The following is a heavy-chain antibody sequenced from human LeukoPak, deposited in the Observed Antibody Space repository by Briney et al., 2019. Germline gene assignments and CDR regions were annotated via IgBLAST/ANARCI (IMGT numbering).Heavy chain of an antibody. D-gene: IGHD5-18*01. Sequence: PGGSLRLSCAASGFIFSDYYMSWIRQAPGKGLEWVSYISSSGSSIYYADSVKGRFTISRDNAKDSLYLQMNSLRSEDTAVYYCARGLGRTAMVTRGGVRFDYWGQGTLVTVSS. CDR3: ARGLGRTAMVTRGGVRFDY. CDR1: GFIFSDYY. CDR2: ISSSGSSI. J-gene: IGHJ4*02. V-gene: IGHV3-11*01.